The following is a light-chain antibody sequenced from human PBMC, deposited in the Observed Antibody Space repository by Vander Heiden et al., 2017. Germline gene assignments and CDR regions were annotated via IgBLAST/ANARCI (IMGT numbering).Light chain of an antibody. CDR1: ALPKQY. Sequence: SSALPQPPSVSVSPRQPASLTSSAYALPKQYAYWYQQKPGQAPVLVIYKDSERPSGIPERFSGSSSGTTVTLTISGVQAEDEADYYCQSADSSGTWVFGGGTKLTVL. V-gene: IGLV3-25*03. J-gene: IGLJ3*02. CDR2: KDS. CDR3: QSADSSGTWV.